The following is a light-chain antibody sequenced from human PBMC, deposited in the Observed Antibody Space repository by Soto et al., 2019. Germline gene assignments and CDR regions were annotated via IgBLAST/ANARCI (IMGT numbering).Light chain of an antibody. CDR1: QSVSSN. CDR2: GAS. CDR3: QHYNNWPPWT. Sequence: EIVMTQSPATLSVSPGERATLSCRASQSVSSNLAWYQQKPGQAPRLLIYGASTRATGIPARFSGSGSGTDFTLTISSLQSEEFAIYYCQHYNNWPPWTFGQGTKVEIK. V-gene: IGKV3-15*01. J-gene: IGKJ1*01.